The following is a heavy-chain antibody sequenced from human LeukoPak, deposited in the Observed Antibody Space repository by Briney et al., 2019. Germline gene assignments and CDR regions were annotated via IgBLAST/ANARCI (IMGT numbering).Heavy chain of an antibody. Sequence: ASVKVSCKASGYTFTSYDINWVRQATGQGLEWMGWMNPNSGNTGYAQKFQGRVTMTRDTSISTAYMELSRLRSDDTAVYYCARLLWFGESQYYFDYWGQGTLVTVSS. CDR1: GYTFTSYD. CDR3: ARLLWFGESQYYFDY. D-gene: IGHD3-10*01. CDR2: MNPNSGNT. J-gene: IGHJ4*02. V-gene: IGHV1-8*01.